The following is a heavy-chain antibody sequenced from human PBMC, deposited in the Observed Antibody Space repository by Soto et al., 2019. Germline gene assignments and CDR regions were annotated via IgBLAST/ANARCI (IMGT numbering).Heavy chain of an antibody. CDR2: INAGNGNT. V-gene: IGHV1-3*01. CDR1: GCTFTSYA. J-gene: IGHJ6*02. Sequence: QVQLVQSGAEVKKPGASVKVSCKSSGCTFTSYAVHWVRQAPGQRLEWMAWINAGNGNTKYSQKFQGRVTITRDTSASTAYLELSSLRSEDTAVYFCARDLSLEGSSGYSDYYYYGMDVWGQGTTVTVSS. CDR3: ARDLSLEGSSGYSDYYYYGMDV. D-gene: IGHD3-22*01.